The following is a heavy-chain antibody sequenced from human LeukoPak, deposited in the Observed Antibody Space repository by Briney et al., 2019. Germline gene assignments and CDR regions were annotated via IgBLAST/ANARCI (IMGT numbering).Heavy chain of an antibody. J-gene: IGHJ4*02. D-gene: IGHD2-15*01. CDR1: GFTFSNYW. V-gene: IGHV3-7*05. CDR2: IKPDGSEK. CDR3: ARRESVSHSLPFDY. Sequence: PGGSLRLSCAASGFTFSNYWMNWVRQAPGKGLEWVANIKPDGSEKYYVDSAKGRFTISRDNAKNSLYLQMNRLRVDDTAVYYCARRESVSHSLPFDYWGQGTLVTVSS.